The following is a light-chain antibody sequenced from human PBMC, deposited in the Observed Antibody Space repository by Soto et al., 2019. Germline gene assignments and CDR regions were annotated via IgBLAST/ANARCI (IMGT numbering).Light chain of an antibody. CDR1: TSNIGSNT. CDR3: QSYDITSVV. CDR2: ANT. J-gene: IGLJ2*01. Sequence: QSVLTQPPSASGTPGQRVTISCSGSTSNIGSNTVNWYQQLPGTAPKFLIYANTNRPSGVPDRFSGSKSGTSASLAITGLQAEDAADYYCQSYDITSVVFGGGTKLTVL. V-gene: IGLV1-44*01.